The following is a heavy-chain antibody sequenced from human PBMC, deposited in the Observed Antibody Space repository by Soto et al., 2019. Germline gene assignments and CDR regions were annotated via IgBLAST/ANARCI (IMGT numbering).Heavy chain of an antibody. J-gene: IGHJ6*02. D-gene: IGHD3-3*01. CDR3: TRVDYDFWSGYPALYYYGMDV. CDR1: GFTFSSFW. CDR2: IKQDGNDT. V-gene: IGHV3-7*03. Sequence: GGSLRLSCVGSGFTFSSFWTSWVRQAPGKGLEWVADIKQDGNDTYYVDSVKGRFTISRDNAKNSVFLQMNSLRADDTAVYYCTRVDYDFWSGYPALYYYGMDVWGQGTTVTVSS.